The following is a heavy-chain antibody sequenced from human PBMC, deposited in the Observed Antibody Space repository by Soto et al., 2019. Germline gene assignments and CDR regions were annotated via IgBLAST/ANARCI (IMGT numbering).Heavy chain of an antibody. CDR2: IDSGGGST. CDR3: TREHGNYPDNYFDP. V-gene: IGHV3-23*01. D-gene: IGHD3-22*01. Sequence: EVHVLESGGGLVQPGGSLRLSCEASGFTFSNYAMSWVRQAPGTGLEWVSAIDSGGGSTYYADSVKGRFTISRDNSMSTLYLQMNSLSVEDTATYHCTREHGNYPDNYFDPWGQGTLVTVSS. CDR1: GFTFSNYA. J-gene: IGHJ5*02.